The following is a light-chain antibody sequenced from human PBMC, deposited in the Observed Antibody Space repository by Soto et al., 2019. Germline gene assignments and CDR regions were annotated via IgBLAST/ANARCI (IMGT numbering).Light chain of an antibody. CDR1: QSISSH. CDR2: TSS. J-gene: IGKJ4*01. V-gene: IGKV1-39*01. CDR3: QQSHSTPLT. Sequence: DIHMTQSPSSLSASVGDSVSFTCRASQSISSHLNWYQQHPGKAPKLLIYTSSTLQSGVPSRISGSGSGTDFTLTISSLQPEDFATYFCQQSHSTPLTFGGGTKVEIK.